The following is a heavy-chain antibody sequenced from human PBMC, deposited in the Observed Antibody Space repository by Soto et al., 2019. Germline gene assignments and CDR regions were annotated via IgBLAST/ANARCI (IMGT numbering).Heavy chain of an antibody. CDR1: GGSISGYY. CDR2: IYYSGGP. Sequence: PSATRSLSCTFSGGSISGYYRSWIRQPAGEGLSWIGYIYYSGGPFYNPALNSRATISRDTSKNQFSLTLYFVTTADTAVCYCAASLIPVMITPHGYAQLSSDCWGQGSLVTV. CDR3: AASLIPVMITPHGYAQLSSDC. D-gene: IGHD3-16*01. J-gene: IGHJ4*02. V-gene: IGHV4-59*01.